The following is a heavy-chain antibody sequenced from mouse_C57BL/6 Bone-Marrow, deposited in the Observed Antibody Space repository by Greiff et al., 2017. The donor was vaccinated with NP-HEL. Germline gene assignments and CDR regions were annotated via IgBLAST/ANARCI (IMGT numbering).Heavy chain of an antibody. Sequence: VQLKESGPVLVKPGASVKMSCKASGYTFTDYYMNWVKQSHGKSLEWIGVINPYNGGTSYNQKFKGKATLTVDKSSSTAYMELNSLTSEDSAVYYCARCHITTALGDYWGQGTTLTVSS. D-gene: IGHD1-2*01. CDR2: INPYNGGT. CDR3: ARCHITTALGDY. J-gene: IGHJ2*01. V-gene: IGHV1-19*01. CDR1: GYTFTDYY.